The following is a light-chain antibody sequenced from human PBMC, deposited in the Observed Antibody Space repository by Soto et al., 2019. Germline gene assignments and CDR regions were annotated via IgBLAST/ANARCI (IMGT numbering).Light chain of an antibody. CDR3: LQYNGWPKT. Sequence: EIVMTQPPATLSVSPGERATLSCRASQSVSSNLAWYQHKPGQAPRLLIYDASTKATGIPARFTGSGSGTEFTLTIGSLQSEDFAVYYCLQYNGWPKTFGQGTKVEIK. V-gene: IGKV3-15*01. CDR2: DAS. J-gene: IGKJ1*01. CDR1: QSVSSN.